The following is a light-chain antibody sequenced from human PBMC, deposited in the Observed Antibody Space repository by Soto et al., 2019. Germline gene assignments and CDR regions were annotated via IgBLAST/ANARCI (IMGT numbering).Light chain of an antibody. CDR2: GAS. CDR3: QQYISTPGT. CDR1: QSVSSSY. Sequence: EIVLTQSPGTLSLSPGERATLSCRASQSVSSSYLAWYQQKPGQAPRLLIYGASSRATGIPDRFSGSGSGTDFTLTISRREPEDFALYYCQQYISTPGTFGQGTKVEIK. J-gene: IGKJ1*01. V-gene: IGKV3-20*01.